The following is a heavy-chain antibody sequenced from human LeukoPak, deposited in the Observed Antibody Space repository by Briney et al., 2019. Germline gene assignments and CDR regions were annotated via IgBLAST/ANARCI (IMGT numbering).Heavy chain of an antibody. V-gene: IGHV3-74*03. D-gene: IGHD6-19*01. CDR2: INNDGSST. Sequence: GGSLRPSCAASGFAFSNYWMHWVRQTPGKGLVRVSRINNDGSSTTYADSVKGRFTISRDNAKNTVYLQMNSLRAEDTAVYYCARDSSGWYYFDYWGQGTLVTVSS. CDR3: ARDSSGWYYFDY. J-gene: IGHJ4*02. CDR1: GFAFSNYW.